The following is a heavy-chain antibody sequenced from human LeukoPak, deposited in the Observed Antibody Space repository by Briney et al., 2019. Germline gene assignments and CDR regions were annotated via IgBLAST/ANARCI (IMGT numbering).Heavy chain of an antibody. Sequence: GGSLRLSCAASGFTFNSYAMSWVRQAPGKGLEWVSTINDSGGSTHYADSVKGRFTISRDNSKNTLYLQMNSLRAEDTAVYYCAKGRSGNYYSSSDYWGQGTLVTVSS. D-gene: IGHD1-26*01. CDR2: INDSGGST. J-gene: IGHJ4*02. V-gene: IGHV3-23*01. CDR1: GFTFNSYA. CDR3: AKGRSGNYYSSSDY.